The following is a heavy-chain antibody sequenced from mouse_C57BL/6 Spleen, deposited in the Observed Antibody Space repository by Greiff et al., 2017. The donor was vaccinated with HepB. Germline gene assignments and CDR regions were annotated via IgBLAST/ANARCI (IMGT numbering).Heavy chain of an antibody. CDR1: GYTFTSYW. V-gene: IGHV1-50*01. CDR3: AHYYGRGDY. Sequence: QVQLQQSGAELVKPGASVKLSCKASGYTFTSYWMQWVKQRPGQGLEWIGEIDPSDSYTNYNQKFKGKATLTVDTSSSTAYMQLSSLTSEDSAVYYCAHYYGRGDYWGQGTSVTVSS. J-gene: IGHJ4*01. CDR2: IDPSDSYT. D-gene: IGHD1-1*01.